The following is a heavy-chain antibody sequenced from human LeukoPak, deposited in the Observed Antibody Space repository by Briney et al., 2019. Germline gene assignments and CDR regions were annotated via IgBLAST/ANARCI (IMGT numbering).Heavy chain of an antibody. CDR2: VYPDDSRT. V-gene: IGHV5-51*01. Sequence: GESLKISCKASGYNFPKSWIGWVRQMPGKGLEWMAIVYPDDSRTKYSPSFQGQVTISADKSINTAYLQWMILRASDTAMCYCARPDYFASHDWGQGTLVTVSS. CDR3: ARPDYFASHD. J-gene: IGHJ4*02. D-gene: IGHD2/OR15-2a*01. CDR1: GYNFPKSW.